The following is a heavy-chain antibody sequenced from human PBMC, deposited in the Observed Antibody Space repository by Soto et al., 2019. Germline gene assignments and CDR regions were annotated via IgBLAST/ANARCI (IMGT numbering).Heavy chain of an antibody. D-gene: IGHD6-13*01. CDR1: GGSFSGYY. J-gene: IGHJ6*02. CDR3: ARGWENSRTLDV. V-gene: IGHV4-34*01. CDR2: INHSGST. Sequence: QVQLQQWGAGLLKPSETLSLTCAVYGGSFSGYYWSWIRRPPGKGLEWIGEINHSGSTNYNPSLKSRVTISVDTSKNQFSLKVSSVTAADTAVYYCARGWENSRTLDVWGQGTTVTVSS.